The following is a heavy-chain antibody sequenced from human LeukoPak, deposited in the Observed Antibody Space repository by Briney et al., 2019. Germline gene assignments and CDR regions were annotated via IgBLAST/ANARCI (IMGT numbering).Heavy chain of an antibody. CDR1: GFTFSSYG. J-gene: IGHJ4*02. Sequence: GGSLRLSCAASGFTFSSYGMHWVRQAPGKGLEWVAVISYDGSNKYYADSVKGRFTIPRDNSKNTLYLQMNSLRAEDTAVYYCAKVRSSGWYGPGDYWGQGTLVTVSS. CDR3: AKVRSSGWYGPGDY. CDR2: ISYDGSNK. D-gene: IGHD6-19*01. V-gene: IGHV3-30*18.